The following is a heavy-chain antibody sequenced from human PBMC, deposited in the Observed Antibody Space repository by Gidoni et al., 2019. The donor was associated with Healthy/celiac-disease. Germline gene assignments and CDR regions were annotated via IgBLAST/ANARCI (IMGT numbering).Heavy chain of an antibody. D-gene: IGHD3-22*01. J-gene: IGHJ4*02. CDR2: IITIFGTA. Sequence: QVQLVQSGAEGKKPGCSVKVSCKASGGTFSSYAISWVRQAPGQGLERMEGIITIFGTANYGQKCQGRVTITADESTSTAYMELSSLRSEDTAVYYCARDFAVDSSGPYFDYWGQGTLVTVSS. CDR3: ARDFAVDSSGPYFDY. CDR1: GGTFSSYA. V-gene: IGHV1-69*01.